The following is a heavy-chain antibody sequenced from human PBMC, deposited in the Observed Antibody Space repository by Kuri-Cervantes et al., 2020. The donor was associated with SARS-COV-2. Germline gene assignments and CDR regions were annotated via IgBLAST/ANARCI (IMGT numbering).Heavy chain of an antibody. CDR1: GGSFTSSRYY. V-gene: IGHV4-34*01. CDR3: ARIRHPYWYFDL. D-gene: IGHD1-1*01. CDR2: INHSGST. Sequence: GSLRLSCSVSGGSFTSSRYYYSWIRQPPGKGLEWIGEINHSGSTNYNPSLKSRVTISVDTSKNQFSLKLSSVTAADTAVYYCARIRHPYWYFDLWGRGTLVTVSS. J-gene: IGHJ2*01.